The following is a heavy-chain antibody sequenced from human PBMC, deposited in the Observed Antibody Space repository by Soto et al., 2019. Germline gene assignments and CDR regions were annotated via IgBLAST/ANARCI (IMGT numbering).Heavy chain of an antibody. D-gene: IGHD6-13*01. CDR3: GSRRAGDGGSWPFDY. Sequence: QVQLVQSGAEVKKPGSSVKVSCKASGGTFSSYAISWVRQAPGQGLEWMGGIIPIFGTANYAQKFQGRVTITADESTRVAYLVFSSLTCEDAAVYYCGSRRAGDGGSWPFDYWGQGTLVTVSS. V-gene: IGHV1-69*01. J-gene: IGHJ4*02. CDR2: IIPIFGTA. CDR1: GGTFSSYA.